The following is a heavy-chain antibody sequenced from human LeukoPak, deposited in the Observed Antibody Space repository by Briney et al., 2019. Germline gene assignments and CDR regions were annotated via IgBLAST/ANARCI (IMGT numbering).Heavy chain of an antibody. D-gene: IGHD5-24*01. V-gene: IGHV4-59*12. CDR2: IYYSGST. J-gene: IGHJ5*02. Sequence: SETLSLTCTVYGGSISSYYWSWIRQPPGKGLEWIGYIYYSGSTNYNPSLKSRVTISVDTSKNQFSLKLSSVTAADTAVYYCARVRWLQFSWFDPWGQGTLVTVSS. CDR1: GGSISSYY. CDR3: ARVRWLQFSWFDP.